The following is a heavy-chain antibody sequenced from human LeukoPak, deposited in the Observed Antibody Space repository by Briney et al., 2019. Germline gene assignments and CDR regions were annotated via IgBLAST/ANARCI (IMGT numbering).Heavy chain of an antibody. Sequence: ASMKVSCKASGYTFTSYYMHWVRQAPGQGLEWMGIINPSGGSTSYAQKFQGRVTMTRDTSTSTVYMELSSLRSEDTAVYYCARAGSSRDRSRNGGPGYWGQGTLVTVSS. CDR2: INPSGGST. V-gene: IGHV1-46*01. CDR3: ARAGSSRDRSRNGGPGY. J-gene: IGHJ4*02. D-gene: IGHD6-6*01. CDR1: GYTFTSYY.